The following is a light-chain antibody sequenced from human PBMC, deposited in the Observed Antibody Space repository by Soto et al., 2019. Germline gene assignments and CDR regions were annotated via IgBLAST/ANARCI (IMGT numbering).Light chain of an antibody. CDR2: GAS. J-gene: IGKJ1*01. V-gene: IGKV3-15*01. Sequence: EVVMTQSPATLAVSPGERVTLSCRASQDIRSHLAWYQQKPGQAPRLLIYGASTRATGIPARFSGSGSGTEFTLTISSLQSEDFAVYYCQQYNNWWTVGQGTKVDNK. CDR3: QQYNNWWT. CDR1: QDIRSH.